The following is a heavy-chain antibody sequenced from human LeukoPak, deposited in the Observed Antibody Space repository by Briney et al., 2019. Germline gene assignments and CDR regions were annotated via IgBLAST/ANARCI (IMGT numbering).Heavy chain of an antibody. J-gene: IGHJ3*02. CDR1: GYSFTSYW. D-gene: IGHD3-10*01. CDR3: ARSPLWFGEPDAFDI. Sequence: GESLKISCEGSGYSFTSYWIGWVRQMPGKGLEWMGIIYPGDSDTRYSPSFQGQVTISADKSTSTAYLQWSSLKASDTAMYYCARSPLWFGEPDAFDIWGQGTMVTVSS. V-gene: IGHV5-51*01. CDR2: IYPGDSDT.